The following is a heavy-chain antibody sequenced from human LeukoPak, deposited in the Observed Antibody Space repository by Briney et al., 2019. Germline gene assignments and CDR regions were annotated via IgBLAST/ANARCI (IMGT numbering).Heavy chain of an antibody. D-gene: IGHD4-23*01. J-gene: IGHJ6*03. CDR1: GYSISSGYY. Sequence: SETLSLTCTVSGYSISSGYYWGWIRQPPGKGLEWIGSIYHSGSTYYNPSLKSRVTISVDTSKNQFSLKLSSVTAADTAVYYCARDRDGGSYYYYYMDVWGKGTTVTVSS. CDR3: ARDRDGGSYYYYYMDV. CDR2: IYHSGST. V-gene: IGHV4-38-2*02.